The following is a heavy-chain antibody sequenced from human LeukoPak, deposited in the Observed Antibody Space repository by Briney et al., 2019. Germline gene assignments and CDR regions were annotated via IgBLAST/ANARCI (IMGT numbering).Heavy chain of an antibody. CDR3: AKRGQIIWESSFDP. D-gene: IGHD3-16*01. CDR2: FDPEDGET. J-gene: IGHJ5*02. CDR1: GYTLTELS. Sequence: ASVKVSCKVSGYTLTELSMHWVRQAPAKGREWMGGFDPEDGETIYAQKFQGRVTMTEDTSTDTAYMELSSLRCEDTAAYYCAKRGQIIWESSFDPWGQGTLVTVSS. V-gene: IGHV1-24*01.